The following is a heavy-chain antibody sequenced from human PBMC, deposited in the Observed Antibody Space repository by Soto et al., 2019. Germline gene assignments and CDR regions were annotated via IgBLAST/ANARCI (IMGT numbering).Heavy chain of an antibody. CDR3: AKDPMATVTTRDS. CDR2: ISGSGGST. D-gene: IGHD4-17*01. CDR1: GFTFSSYA. J-gene: IGHJ4*02. V-gene: IGHV3-23*01. Sequence: EVQLLESGGGLVQPGGSLRLSCAASGFTFSSYAMSWVRQAPGKGLEWVSAISGSGGSTYYADSVKGRFTISRDNSKNTLYMQMNSLRAEDTAVYYCAKDPMATVTTRDSWGQGTLVTVSA.